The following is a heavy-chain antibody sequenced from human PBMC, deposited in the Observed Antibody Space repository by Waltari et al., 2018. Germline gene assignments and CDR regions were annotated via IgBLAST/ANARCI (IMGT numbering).Heavy chain of an antibody. CDR1: GVTFSDFA. V-gene: IGHV3-73*01. J-gene: IGHJ6*02. D-gene: IGHD5-18*01. CDR2: GRNKISADET. Sequence: EVQLVESGGGLVQPGGSLQLSCAASGVTFSDFAIPGVHPASGKGLEWIGRGRNKISADETACGASVKGRFTVSRDASKSTAYLHMNSLKTDDTAVYYCTRRVDTYVAKYYFQGMDVWGQGTTVTVSS. CDR3: TRRVDTYVAKYYFQGMDV.